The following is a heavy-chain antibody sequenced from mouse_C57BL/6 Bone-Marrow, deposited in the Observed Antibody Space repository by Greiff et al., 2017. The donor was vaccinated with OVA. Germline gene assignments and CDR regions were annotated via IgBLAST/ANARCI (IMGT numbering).Heavy chain of an antibody. Sequence: VKLVESGPGLVQPSQSLSITCTVSGFSLTSYGVHWVRQSPGKGLEWLGVIWRGGSTDYNAAFMSKLSLTKDNSKSQVFFKMNSLQADDTAIYYCAKNNYGSSYDWYFDVWGTGTTVTVSS. CDR2: IWRGGST. D-gene: IGHD1-1*01. CDR1: GFSLTSYG. J-gene: IGHJ1*03. V-gene: IGHV2-5*01. CDR3: AKNNYGSSYDWYFDV.